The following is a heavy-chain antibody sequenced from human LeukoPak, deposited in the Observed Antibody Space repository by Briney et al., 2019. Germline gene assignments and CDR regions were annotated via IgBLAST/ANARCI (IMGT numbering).Heavy chain of an antibody. CDR2: ISSSGSTI. Sequence: PGGSLRLSCAASGFTFSDYYMSWIRQAPGKGLEWVSYISSSGSTIYYADSVKGRFTISRDNAKNSLYLQMNSLRAEDTAVYYCAKLAVAEYYFDYWGQGTLVTVSS. J-gene: IGHJ4*02. CDR1: GFTFSDYY. V-gene: IGHV3-11*01. D-gene: IGHD6-19*01. CDR3: AKLAVAEYYFDY.